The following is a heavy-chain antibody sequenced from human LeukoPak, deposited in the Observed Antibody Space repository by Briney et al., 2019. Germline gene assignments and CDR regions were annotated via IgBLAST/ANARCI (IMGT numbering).Heavy chain of an antibody. CDR1: GYTFTSYG. V-gene: IGHV1-18*01. D-gene: IGHD2-15*01. CDR2: ISAYNGNT. J-gene: IGHJ4*02. CDR3: ARDRRVVVAATPFDY. Sequence: ASVKVSCKASGYTFTSYGISWVRQAPGQGLEWMGWISAYNGNTNYAQKLQGRVTMTTDTSTSTAYMELRSLRSDDTAVYYCARDRRVVVAATPFDYWGQGTLVTVSS.